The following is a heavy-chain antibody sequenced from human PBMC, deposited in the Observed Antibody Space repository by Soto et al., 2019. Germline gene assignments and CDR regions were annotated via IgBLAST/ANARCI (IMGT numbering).Heavy chain of an antibody. J-gene: IGHJ4*02. CDR3: VRTSLVVAAATREDY. V-gene: IGHV3-74*01. CDR2: INSDGSST. D-gene: IGHD2-15*01. Sequence: EVQLVESGEGLIEPGESLRLSCAASGFTFSSYWMHWVRQAPGKGLAWVSRINSDGSSTSYAGSVKGRFTISRDNAKNTLYLQMNSLRAEDTSVYYCVRTSLVVAAATREDYWGQGTLVTVSS. CDR1: GFTFSSYW.